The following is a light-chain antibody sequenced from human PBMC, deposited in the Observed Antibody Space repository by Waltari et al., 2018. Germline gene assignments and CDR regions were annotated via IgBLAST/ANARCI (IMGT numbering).Light chain of an antibody. Sequence: IQMTQSPSAFSASVVDTVTISCRASQNIFSNLAWYKQKPGKAPELLIYAASNLQSGIPSRFSGSGSGTDFTLTISSLQPEDSATYYCQHYYDNPLTFGGGTKVEIK. CDR1: QNIFSN. V-gene: IGKV1-6*01. J-gene: IGKJ4*01. CDR2: AAS. CDR3: QHYYDNPLT.